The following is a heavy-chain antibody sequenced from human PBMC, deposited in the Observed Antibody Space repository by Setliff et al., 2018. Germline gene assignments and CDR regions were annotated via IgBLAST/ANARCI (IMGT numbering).Heavy chain of an antibody. D-gene: IGHD4-17*01. J-gene: IGHJ4*02. CDR1: GYTLTELS. CDR3: ARAGAVMTTHFDY. Sequence: ASVKVSCKVSGYTLTELSMHWVRQAPGKGLEWMGGFDPEDGETIYAQKFQGRVTMTEDTSTDTAYMELRRLISDDTAVYYCARAGAVMTTHFDYWGQGTLVTVSS. V-gene: IGHV1-24*01. CDR2: FDPEDGET.